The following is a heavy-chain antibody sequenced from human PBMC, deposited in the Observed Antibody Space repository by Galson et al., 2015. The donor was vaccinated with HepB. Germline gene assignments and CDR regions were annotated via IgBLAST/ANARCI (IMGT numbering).Heavy chain of an antibody. V-gene: IGHV3-30*03. CDR2: ISYDGSNK. D-gene: IGHD2-2*01. Sequence: SLRLSCAASGFTFSSYGMHWVRQAPGKGLEWVAVISYDGSNKYYADSVKGRFTISRDNSKNTLYLQMNSLRAEDTAVYYCHLDIVVVPAATRGRYWGQGTLVTVSS. CDR3: HLDIVVVPAATRGRY. CDR1: GFTFSSYG. J-gene: IGHJ4*02.